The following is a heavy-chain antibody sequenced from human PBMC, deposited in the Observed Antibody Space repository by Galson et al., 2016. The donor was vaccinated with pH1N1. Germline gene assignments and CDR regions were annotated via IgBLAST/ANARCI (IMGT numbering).Heavy chain of an antibody. CDR2: ISHSGRS. CDR1: GGSFSGHY. CDR3: ARHSTSGFPGIEVAARRRPFDI. V-gene: IGHV4-34*01. D-gene: IGHD6-19*01. Sequence: TCALYGGSFSGHYWSWIRQSPGKGLEWIGEISHSGRSDYNPFLEGRVTVSIDTSMNQFSLNLMSVAAADTAVYYCARHSTSGFPGIEVAARRRPFDIWGPGTMVIVSS. J-gene: IGHJ3*02.